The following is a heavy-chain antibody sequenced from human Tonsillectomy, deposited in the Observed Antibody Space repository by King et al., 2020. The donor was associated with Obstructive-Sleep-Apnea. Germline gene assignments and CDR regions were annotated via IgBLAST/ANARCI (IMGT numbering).Heavy chain of an antibody. CDR2: INPNSVGT. CDR3: ARSSGSSRPSARYHGMDV. V-gene: IGHV1-2*04. Sequence: QLVQSGAEVKKPGASVKVSCKASGYTFTGYYMHWVRQAPGQGLEWMGWINPNSVGTNDAQKFQGWVTMTRDTSISTAYMELSRLRSDDTAVYYCARSSGSSRPSARYHGMDVWGQGTTVTVSS. J-gene: IGHJ6*02. D-gene: IGHD3-10*01. CDR1: GYTFTGYY.